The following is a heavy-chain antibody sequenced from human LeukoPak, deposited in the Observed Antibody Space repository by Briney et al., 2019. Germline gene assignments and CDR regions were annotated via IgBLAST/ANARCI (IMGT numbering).Heavy chain of an antibody. V-gene: IGHV1-18*01. D-gene: IGHD6-13*01. CDR2: ISAYNGNT. CDR3: ASWSRSSWSGNWFDP. Sequence: ASVKVSCKASGYTFTSYGISWVRQAPGQGLEWMGWISAYNGNTNYAQKLQGRVTMTTDTSTSTAYMELRSLRSEDTAVYYCASWSRSSWSGNWFDPWGQGTLVTVSS. CDR1: GYTFTSYG. J-gene: IGHJ5*02.